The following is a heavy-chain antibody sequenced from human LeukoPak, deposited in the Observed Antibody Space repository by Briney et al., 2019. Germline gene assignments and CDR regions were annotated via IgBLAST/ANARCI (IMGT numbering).Heavy chain of an antibody. Sequence: ASVKVSCKASGYTFTSYDIHWGRQSPGQGLEWRGIINPSGGSKCYAQKFQGRVTMTRDMSTSTVYMELSSLRSDDTAVYYCAVGWENSGYDSGYWGQGTLVTVSS. D-gene: IGHD5-12*01. CDR3: AVGWENSGYDSGY. J-gene: IGHJ4*02. V-gene: IGHV1-46*01. CDR1: GYTFTSYD. CDR2: INPSGGSK.